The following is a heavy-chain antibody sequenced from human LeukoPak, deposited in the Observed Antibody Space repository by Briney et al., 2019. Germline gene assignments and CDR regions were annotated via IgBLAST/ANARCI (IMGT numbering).Heavy chain of an antibody. CDR3: ARGLGRRRAFDI. D-gene: IGHD6-25*01. CDR2: INHSGST. V-gene: IGHV4-34*01. Sequence: SETLSLTCAVYGGSFSGYCWSWIRQPPGKGLEWIGEINHSGSTNYNPSLKSRVTISVDTSKNQFSLKLSSVTAADTAVYYCARGLGRRRAFDIWGQGTMVTVSS. J-gene: IGHJ3*02. CDR1: GGSFSGYC.